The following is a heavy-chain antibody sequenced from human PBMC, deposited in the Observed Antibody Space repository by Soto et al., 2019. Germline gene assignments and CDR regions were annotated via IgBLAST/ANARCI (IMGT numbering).Heavy chain of an antibody. CDR3: ARQCGGDCSNAFTM. V-gene: IGHV3-66*04. J-gene: IGHJ3*02. Sequence: EEQLVESGGGLVRPGGSLRLSCAVSGFTVKANFMNWIRQAPGKEPQWVAVLYPGPGTYYADSLKGRFTIYSDDYTNTVFLQLINIRAEDTAVYYCARQCGGDCSNAFTMWGQGTMVTVSS. CDR2: LYPGPGT. CDR1: GFTVKANF. D-gene: IGHD2-21*01.